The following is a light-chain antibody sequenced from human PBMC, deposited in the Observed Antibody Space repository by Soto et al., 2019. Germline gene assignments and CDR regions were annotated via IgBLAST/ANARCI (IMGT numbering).Light chain of an antibody. V-gene: IGLV1-40*01. CDR1: SSNIGAGYD. CDR2: GNS. J-gene: IGLJ1*01. Sequence: QSMLTQPPSVSGAPGQRVTISATGSSSNIGAGYDVHWYQQLPGAAPKLITDGNSNRPSGVPDRFSGSKSGTSASLAITGLQAEDEADYYCQSYDSSLKVFGTGTKVTV. CDR3: QSYDSSLKV.